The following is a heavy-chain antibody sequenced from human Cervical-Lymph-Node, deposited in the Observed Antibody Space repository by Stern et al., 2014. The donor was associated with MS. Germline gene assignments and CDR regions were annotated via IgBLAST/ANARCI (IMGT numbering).Heavy chain of an antibody. J-gene: IGHJ4*02. CDR2: VYQRGYA. V-gene: IGHV4-4*02. D-gene: IGHD3-9*01. Sequence: QVQLQESGPGLVKPSGTLSLTCAVSGGSILRTDWWSWVRPPPGQGLEWIGKVYQRGYANYNPSLKSRVTISVDKSKNQFSLNRTSGTAADTALYYCASRTLTFPYYFDSWGQGTLVTVSS. CDR1: GGSILRTDW. CDR3: ASRTLTFPYYFDS.